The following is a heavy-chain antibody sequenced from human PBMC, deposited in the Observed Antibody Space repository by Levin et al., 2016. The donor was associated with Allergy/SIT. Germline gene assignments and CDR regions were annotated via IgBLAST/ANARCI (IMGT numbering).Heavy chain of an antibody. CDR1: GHTVTEVP. CDR2: FDREEGET. J-gene: IGHJ3*01. Sequence: ASVKVSCKVSGHTVTEVPMHWVRQAPGKGLEWMGGFDREEGETIYVQKFRGRVTMTDDSSTNTASMELSGFRSEDTAIYYCATALAVPARDAYDVWGQGTMVTVST. D-gene: IGHD6-19*01. CDR3: ATALAVPARDAYDV. V-gene: IGHV1-24*01.